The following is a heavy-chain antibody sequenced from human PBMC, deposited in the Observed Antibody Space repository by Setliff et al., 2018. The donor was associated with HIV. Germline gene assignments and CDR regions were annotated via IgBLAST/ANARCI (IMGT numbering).Heavy chain of an antibody. CDR3: ARNFGGSGWYYFDY. Sequence: ASVKVSCKASGYTFTRYFMHCVRQAPGQGLEWLGMINPSGGSTWYAQKFQGRVTMTGDTSTNTLYMELSSLRSEDTAKYYCARNFGGSGWYYFDYWGQGTLVTVSS. V-gene: IGHV1-46*01. D-gene: IGHD6-19*01. CDR2: INPSGGST. CDR1: GYTFTRYF. J-gene: IGHJ4*02.